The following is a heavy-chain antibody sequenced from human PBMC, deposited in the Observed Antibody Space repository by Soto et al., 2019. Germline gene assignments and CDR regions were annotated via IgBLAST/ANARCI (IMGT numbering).Heavy chain of an antibody. CDR3: AREYCSGGSCYPLIYYYYGMDV. D-gene: IGHD2-15*01. J-gene: IGHJ6*02. V-gene: IGHV1-18*01. Sequence: QVQLVQSGAEVKKPGASVKVSCKASGYTFTSYGISWVRQAPGQGLEWMGWISAYNGNTNYAQKLQGRVTMTTDTSTSTAYMELRSLGSDDTAMYYCAREYCSGGSCYPLIYYYYGMDVWGQGTTVTVSS. CDR1: GYTFTSYG. CDR2: ISAYNGNT.